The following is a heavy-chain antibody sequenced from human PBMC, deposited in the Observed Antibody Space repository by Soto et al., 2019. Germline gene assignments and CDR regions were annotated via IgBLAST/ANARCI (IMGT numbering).Heavy chain of an antibody. CDR2: ISGGGADT. Sequence: EVQLLESGGGLVQPGGSLRLSCAASGFTFSNYGMSWVRQAPGKGLEWVSAISGGGADTNYADSVKGRFTISRDNSKITLFLQMNSMRAEDTAVYYCAKGSPDSRGYHFLFDCRGQGNLVTVSS. CDR1: GFTFSNYG. CDR3: AKGSPDSRGYHFLFDC. D-gene: IGHD3-22*01. V-gene: IGHV3-23*01. J-gene: IGHJ4*02.